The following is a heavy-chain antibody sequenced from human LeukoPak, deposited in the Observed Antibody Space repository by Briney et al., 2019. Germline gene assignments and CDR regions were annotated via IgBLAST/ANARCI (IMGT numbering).Heavy chain of an antibody. D-gene: IGHD1-1*01. V-gene: IGHV4-4*02. J-gene: IGHJ5*02. CDR1: GGSISSSNW. CDR2: IYHSGST. CDR3: ARVVTTTEGDWFDP. Sequence: PSGTLSLTCAVSGGSISSSNWWSWVHQPPGKGLEWIGEIYHSGSTNYNPSLKSRVTMSVDTSKNQFSLKLISVTAADTAVYYCARVVTTTEGDWFDPWGQGTLVTVSS.